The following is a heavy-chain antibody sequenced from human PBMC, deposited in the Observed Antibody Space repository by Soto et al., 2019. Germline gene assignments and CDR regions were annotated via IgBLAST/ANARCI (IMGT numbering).Heavy chain of an antibody. J-gene: IGHJ3*02. CDR2: IYYSGST. D-gene: IGHD3-16*01. Sequence: PETLSLSCTVSGGSISSYYWSWIRQPPGKGLEWIGYIYYSGSTNYNPSLKSRVTISVDTSKNQFSLKLSSVTAAVTAVYYCARDPKFGGAGAFDIWGQGTMVTVSS. CDR1: GGSISSYY. V-gene: IGHV4-59*01. CDR3: ARDPKFGGAGAFDI.